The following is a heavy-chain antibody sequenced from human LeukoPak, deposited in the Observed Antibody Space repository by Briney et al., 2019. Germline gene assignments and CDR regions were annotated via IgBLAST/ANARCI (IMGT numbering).Heavy chain of an antibody. D-gene: IGHD6-13*01. CDR3: AKTRPLDSSSWSHGDY. Sequence: PGGSLRLSCAASGFTFSRYAMRWVRQAPGKGLEWVSAISGSGDSTYYGDSVKGRFTISRDNSKNTLYLQMKSLRAEDTAVDYCAKTRPLDSSSWSHGDYWGQGTLVTVSS. CDR2: ISGSGDST. V-gene: IGHV3-23*01. CDR1: GFTFSRYA. J-gene: IGHJ4*02.